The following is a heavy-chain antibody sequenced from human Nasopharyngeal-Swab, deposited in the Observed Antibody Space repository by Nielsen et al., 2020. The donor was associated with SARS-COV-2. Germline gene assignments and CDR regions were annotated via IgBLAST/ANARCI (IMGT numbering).Heavy chain of an antibody. Sequence: GGSLRLSCAASGFTFDDYAMSWVRQAPGKGLEWVSAITGSGTTYYADSVKGRFTISRDSSKNTLYLQMNSLRAEDTALYYCAKGDTNGANDAFDLWGQGTMVTVSS. CDR1: GFTFDDYA. D-gene: IGHD2-8*01. V-gene: IGHV3-23*01. J-gene: IGHJ3*01. CDR3: AKGDTNGANDAFDL. CDR2: ITGSGTT.